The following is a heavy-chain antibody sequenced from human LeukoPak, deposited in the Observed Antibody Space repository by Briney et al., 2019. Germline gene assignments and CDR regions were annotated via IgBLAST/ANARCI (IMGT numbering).Heavy chain of an antibody. J-gene: IGHJ5*02. CDR2: IYYSGST. Sequence: SETLSLTCNVSGYSISNNYYWGWIRQPPGKGLEWIGYIYYSGSTNYNPSLKSRVTISVDTSKNQFSLKLSSVTAADTAVYYCARDHSGYDGYWFDPWGQGTLVTVSS. D-gene: IGHD5-12*01. V-gene: IGHV4-59*01. CDR3: ARDHSGYDGYWFDP. CDR1: GYSISNNYY.